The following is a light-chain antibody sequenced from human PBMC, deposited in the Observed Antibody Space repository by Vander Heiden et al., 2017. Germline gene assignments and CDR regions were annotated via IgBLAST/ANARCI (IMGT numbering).Light chain of an antibody. CDR1: QSVLYSANNKNY. CDR2: WAS. Sequence: ENVMTPSPDSPAVSLGERATINCKSSQSVLYSANNKNYLAWYQQKPGQPPKLLIYWASTRESGVPDRFSGSGSGTDFTLTISSLQAEDVAVYYCQQYYSTPLTFGGGTKVEIK. J-gene: IGKJ4*01. V-gene: IGKV4-1*01. CDR3: QQYYSTPLT.